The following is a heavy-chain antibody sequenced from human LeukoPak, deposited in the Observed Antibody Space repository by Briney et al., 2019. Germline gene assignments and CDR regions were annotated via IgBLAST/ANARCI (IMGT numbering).Heavy chain of an antibody. CDR3: AKDIGLWSYFDY. CDR2: IRYDGSNK. D-gene: IGHD5-18*01. Sequence: QSGGSLRLSCAASGFTFSSYGMHWVRQAPGKGLEWVAFIRYDGSNKYYADSVKGRFTISRDNSKNTLYLQMNSLRAEDTAVYYCAKDIGLWSYFDYWGQGTLVTVSS. CDR1: GFTFSSYG. V-gene: IGHV3-30*02. J-gene: IGHJ4*02.